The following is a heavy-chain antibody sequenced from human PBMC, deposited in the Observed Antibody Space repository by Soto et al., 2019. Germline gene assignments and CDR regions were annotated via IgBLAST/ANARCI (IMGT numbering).Heavy chain of an antibody. CDR2: ISGSGGST. CDR3: AKGGLIWFGELSLAPDD. V-gene: IGHV3-23*01. D-gene: IGHD3-10*01. CDR1: GFTFSSYA. J-gene: IGHJ4*02. Sequence: PGGSLRLSFAASGFTFSSYAMSWVRQAPGKGLEWVSAISGSGGSTYYADSVKGRFTITRDNSKNTLYLQMNSLRAEDTAVYYCAKGGLIWFGELSLAPDDWGQGTLVTVSS.